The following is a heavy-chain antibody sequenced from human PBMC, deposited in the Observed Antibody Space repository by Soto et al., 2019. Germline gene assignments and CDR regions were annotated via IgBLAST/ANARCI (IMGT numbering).Heavy chain of an antibody. D-gene: IGHD6-6*01. Sequence: QVQLQESGPGLVKPSQTLSLTCTVSGGSISSGGYYWSWIRQHPGKGLEWIGYIYYSGSTYYNPSLRSRVTISVDTSKNQFSLKLSSVTAADTAVYYCARDNGYSSSASDAFDIWGQGTMVTVSS. CDR3: ARDNGYSSSASDAFDI. V-gene: IGHV4-31*03. J-gene: IGHJ3*02. CDR1: GGSISSGGYY. CDR2: IYYSGST.